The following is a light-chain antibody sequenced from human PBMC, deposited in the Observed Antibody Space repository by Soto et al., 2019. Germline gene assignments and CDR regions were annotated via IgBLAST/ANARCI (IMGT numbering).Light chain of an antibody. Sequence: QLVLTQPPSASGTPGQRVTISCSGSSANIGSNTVNWYQQLPGTAHKLLIYSNNQRPSGVPDRFSGSKSGTSASLAISGLQSEDEADYYCAAWDDSLNGYVFGPGTKLTVL. CDR1: SANIGSNT. CDR2: SNN. CDR3: AAWDDSLNGYV. V-gene: IGLV1-44*01. J-gene: IGLJ1*01.